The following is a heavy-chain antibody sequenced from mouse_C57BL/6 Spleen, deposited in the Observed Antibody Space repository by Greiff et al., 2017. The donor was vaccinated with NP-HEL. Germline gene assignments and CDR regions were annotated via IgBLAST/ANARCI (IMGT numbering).Heavy chain of an antibody. Sequence: VQLQQPGAELVMPGASVKLSCKASGYTFTSYWMHWVKQRPGQGLEWIGEIDPSDSYTNYNQKFKGKSTLTVDKSSSTAYMQLSSLTSEDSAVYYCARSDYYGVYFDYWGQGTTLTVSS. CDR2: IDPSDSYT. D-gene: IGHD1-1*01. V-gene: IGHV1-69*01. J-gene: IGHJ2*01. CDR3: ARSDYYGVYFDY. CDR1: GYTFTSYW.